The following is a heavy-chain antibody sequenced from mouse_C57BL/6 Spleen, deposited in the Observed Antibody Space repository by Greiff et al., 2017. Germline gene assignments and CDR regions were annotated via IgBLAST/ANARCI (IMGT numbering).Heavy chain of an antibody. CDR2: ISSGGSYT. V-gene: IGHV5-6*01. Sequence: EVQVVESGGDLVKPGGSLKLSCAASGFTFSSYGMSWVRQTPDKRLEWVATISSGGSYTYYPESVKGRVTISRDNAKNTLYLQLSSLKSEDTAMYYCASNETWFAYWGQGTLLTVSA. CDR1: GFTFSSYG. J-gene: IGHJ3*01. CDR3: ASNETWFAY.